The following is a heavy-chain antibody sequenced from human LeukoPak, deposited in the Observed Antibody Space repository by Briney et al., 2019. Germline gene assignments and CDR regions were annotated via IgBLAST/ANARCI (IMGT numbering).Heavy chain of an antibody. CDR3: AREYTLYRSGWFLDY. D-gene: IGHD6-19*01. CDR2: IYYSGST. CDR1: GGSISSYY. Sequence: SETLSLTCTVSGGSISSYYWSWIRQPPGKGLEWIGYIYYSGSTNYNPSLKSRVTISVDTSKNQFSLKLSSVTAADTAVYYCAREYTLYRSGWFLDYWGQGSVVTVSS. J-gene: IGHJ4*02. V-gene: IGHV4-59*12.